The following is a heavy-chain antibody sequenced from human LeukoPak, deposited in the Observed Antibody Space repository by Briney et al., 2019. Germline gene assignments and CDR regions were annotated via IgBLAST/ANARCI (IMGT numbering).Heavy chain of an antibody. CDR1: GFTFSSYA. D-gene: IGHD3-9*01. Sequence: GGSLRLSCAASGFTFSSYAMPWVRQAPGKGLEWVAVISYDGSNKYYADSVKGRFTISRDNSKNTLYLQMNSLRAEDTAVYYCARDPDGYFDWLLSPPGYFQHWGQGTLVTVSS. CDR3: ARDPDGYFDWLLSPPGYFQH. J-gene: IGHJ1*01. V-gene: IGHV3-30*04. CDR2: ISYDGSNK.